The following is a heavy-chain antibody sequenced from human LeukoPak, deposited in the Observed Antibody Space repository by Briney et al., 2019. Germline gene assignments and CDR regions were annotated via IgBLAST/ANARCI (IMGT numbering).Heavy chain of an antibody. D-gene: IGHD3-10*01. CDR1: GGSFSGYY. CDR2: IYYSGST. Sequence: PSETLSLTCAVYGGSFSGYYWSWIRQPPGKGLEWIGYIYYSGSTNYNPSLKSRVTISVDTSKNQFSLKLSSVTAADTAVYYCARDRSEFDYWGQGTLVTVSS. J-gene: IGHJ4*02. CDR3: ARDRSEFDY. V-gene: IGHV4-59*01.